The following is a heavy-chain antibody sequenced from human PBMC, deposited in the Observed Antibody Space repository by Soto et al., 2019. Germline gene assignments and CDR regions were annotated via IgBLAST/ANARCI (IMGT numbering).Heavy chain of an antibody. Sequence: QVQLQESGPGLVKPSETLSLTCTVSGGSISSYYWSWIRQPPGKGLEWIGYIYSSGSTNYNPSLKSRVTVSVDTSKNQFSLKLSSVTAADTAVYYCARVYGGYLDYWGQGTLVTVSS. D-gene: IGHD2-15*01. V-gene: IGHV4-59*01. CDR1: GGSISSYY. CDR2: IYSSGST. J-gene: IGHJ4*02. CDR3: ARVYGGYLDY.